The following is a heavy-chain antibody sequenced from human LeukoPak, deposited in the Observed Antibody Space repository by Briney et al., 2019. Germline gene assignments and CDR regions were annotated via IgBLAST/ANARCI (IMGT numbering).Heavy chain of an antibody. V-gene: IGHV4-59*01. Sequence: SETLSLTCTVSGGSISSYYWSWIRQPPGKGLEWIGYIYYSGSTNYNPSLKSRVTISVDTSKNQFSLKLSSVTAADTAVYYCARGPSLLWFGELLYPKYYYYYYYMDVWGKGTTVTISS. CDR2: IYYSGST. D-gene: IGHD3-10*01. CDR3: ARGPSLLWFGELLYPKYYYYYYYMDV. CDR1: GGSISSYY. J-gene: IGHJ6*03.